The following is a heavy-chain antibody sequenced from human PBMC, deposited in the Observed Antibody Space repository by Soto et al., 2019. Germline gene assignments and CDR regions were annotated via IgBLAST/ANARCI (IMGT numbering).Heavy chain of an antibody. D-gene: IGHD6-13*01. V-gene: IGHV3-7*03. CDR3: ARGGIVTAASFDY. CDR1: GFTFSSYW. Sequence: PGGSLRLSCAASGFTFSSYWMSWVRQAPGKGLEWVANIKQDGSEKYYVDSVKGRFTISRDNAKNSLYLQMSSLRAEDTAVYYCARGGIVTAASFDYWGQGTLVTVSS. CDR2: IKQDGSEK. J-gene: IGHJ4*02.